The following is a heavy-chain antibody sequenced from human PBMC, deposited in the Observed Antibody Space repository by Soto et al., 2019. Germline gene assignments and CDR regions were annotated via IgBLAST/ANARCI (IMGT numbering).Heavy chain of an antibody. V-gene: IGHV4-59*01. CDR3: ARDLGYSSSSLGWFDP. CDR2: INYSGST. CDR1: GGSISSYS. D-gene: IGHD6-6*01. Sequence: QVQLQESGPGLAKPSETLSLTCTVSGGSISSYSWSWIRQPPGKGLEWIGHINYSGSTNYNPSLKSRVTISVDMSKNQFSLKLSSVTAADTAIYYCARDLGYSSSSLGWFDPWGQGTLVTVSS. J-gene: IGHJ5*02.